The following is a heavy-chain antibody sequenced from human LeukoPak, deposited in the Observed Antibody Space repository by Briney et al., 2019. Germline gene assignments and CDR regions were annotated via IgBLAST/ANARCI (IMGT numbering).Heavy chain of an antibody. J-gene: IGHJ5*02. CDR2: IYHSGST. Sequence: PSETLSLTCTVSGGSISSYYWSWIRQPPGKGLEWIGYIYHSGSTNYNPSLKSRITISLDTSKDQSSLKLSSVTAADTAVYYCARVVIHYDILTGYYVGNNWFDPWGQGTLVTVSS. V-gene: IGHV4-59*01. CDR1: GGSISSYY. D-gene: IGHD3-9*01. CDR3: ARVVIHYDILTGYYVGNNWFDP.